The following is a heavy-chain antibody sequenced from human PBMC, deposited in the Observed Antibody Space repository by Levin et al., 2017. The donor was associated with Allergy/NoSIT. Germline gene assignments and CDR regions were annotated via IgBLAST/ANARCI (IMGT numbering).Heavy chain of an antibody. CDR1: GFTFSSYA. V-gene: IGHV3-30-3*01. CDR2: ISYDGSNK. CDR3: AREVFLEAGPPTDY. J-gene: IGHJ4*02. Sequence: GGSLRLSCAASGFTFSSYAMHWVRQAPGKGLEWVAVISYDGSNKYYADSVKGRFTISRDNSKNTLYLQMNSLRAEETAVYYCAREVFLEAGPPTDYWGQGTLVTVSS. D-gene: IGHD1-1*01.